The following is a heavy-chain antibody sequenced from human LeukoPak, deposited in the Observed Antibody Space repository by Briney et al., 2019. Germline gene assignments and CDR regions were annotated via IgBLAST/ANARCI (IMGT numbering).Heavy chain of an antibody. CDR2: IYYSGST. V-gene: IGHV4-31*03. Sequence: SETLSLTCTVSGGSISSGGYYWSWIRQHPGKGLEWIGYIYYSGSTYYNPSLKSRVTISVDTSKNQFSLKLSSVTAADTAVYYCARVCVAAAGMGNWFDPWGQGTLVTVSS. CDR1: GGSISSGGYY. D-gene: IGHD6-13*01. J-gene: IGHJ5*02. CDR3: ARVCVAAAGMGNWFDP.